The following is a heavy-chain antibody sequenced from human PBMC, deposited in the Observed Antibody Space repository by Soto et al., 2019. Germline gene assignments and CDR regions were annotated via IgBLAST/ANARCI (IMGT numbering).Heavy chain of an antibody. CDR3: ARPRFVTVTTSWYFDL. J-gene: IGHJ2*01. V-gene: IGHV4-31*03. Sequence: QVQLQESGPGLVKPSQTLSLTCTVSGGSISSGGYYWSWIRQHPGKGLEWIGYIYYSGSTYYNPSLKSRVTISVDTSKNQSSLKLSSVTAADTAVYYCARPRFVTVTTSWYFDLWGRGTLVTVSS. CDR1: GGSISSGGYY. D-gene: IGHD4-17*01. CDR2: IYYSGST.